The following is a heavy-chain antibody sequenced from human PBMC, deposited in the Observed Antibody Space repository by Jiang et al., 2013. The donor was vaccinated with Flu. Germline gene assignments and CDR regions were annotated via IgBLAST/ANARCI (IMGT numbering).Heavy chain of an antibody. D-gene: IGHD3-3*01. CDR1: GYTLTELS. CDR2: FDPEDGET. V-gene: IGHV1-24*01. Sequence: GAEVKKPGASVKVSCKVSGYTLTELSMHWVRQAPGKGLEWMGGFDPEDGETIYAQKFQGRVTMTEDTSTDTAYMELSSLRSEDTAVYYCALAWVFGVVTGDLHYYFDYWGQGTLVTVSS. J-gene: IGHJ4*02. CDR3: ALAWVFGVVTGDLHYYFDY.